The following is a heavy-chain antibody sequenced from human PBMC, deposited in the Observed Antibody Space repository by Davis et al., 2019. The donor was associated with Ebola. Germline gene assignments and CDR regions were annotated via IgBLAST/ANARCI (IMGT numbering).Heavy chain of an antibody. CDR1: GDSVSSNSAA. V-gene: IGHV6-1*01. J-gene: IGHJ4*02. Sequence: SLTLSLTRVISGDSVSSNSAAWSWSRQSPSRGLEWLGRTYYRSKWYNDYTLSMKSRIIITPDTSKNQFSLQLNSVTPEDTAVYYCARVRWELPTNYFDYWGQGTLVTVSS. D-gene: IGHD2-15*01. CDR3: ARVRWELPTNYFDY. CDR2: TYYRSKWYN.